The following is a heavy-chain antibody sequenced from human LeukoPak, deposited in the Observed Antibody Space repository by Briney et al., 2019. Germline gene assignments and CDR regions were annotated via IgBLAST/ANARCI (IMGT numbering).Heavy chain of an antibody. D-gene: IGHD4-17*01. CDR2: ISFSGSNV. CDR1: GFTFSSYG. CDR3: AKPTAGSPTAAGLDY. V-gene: IGHV3-30*02. Sequence: GGSLRLSCAAPGFTFSSYGMYWVRQAPGKGLEWVSYISFSGSNVHYADSVKGRFTISRDNSKSTLFLQMNSLRPEDTAVYYCAKPTAGSPTAAGLDYWGQGTLVTVSS. J-gene: IGHJ4*02.